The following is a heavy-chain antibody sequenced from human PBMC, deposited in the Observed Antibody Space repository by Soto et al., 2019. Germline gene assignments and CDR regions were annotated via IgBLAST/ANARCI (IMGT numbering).Heavy chain of an antibody. CDR1: GFSLNTYW. CDR2: IFPGDSDT. CDR3: ARQGPPCGGGGYYYEMDV. Sequence: GESLKISCKASGFSLNTYWIAWVRQMPGKGLEWMGAIFPGDSDTKYSPSFEGQVTISADRSTSTAYVQWDSLRASDSSRYYCARQGPPCGGGGYYYEMDVWGPGTTVTVSS. V-gene: IGHV5-51*01. J-gene: IGHJ6*02. D-gene: IGHD2-15*01.